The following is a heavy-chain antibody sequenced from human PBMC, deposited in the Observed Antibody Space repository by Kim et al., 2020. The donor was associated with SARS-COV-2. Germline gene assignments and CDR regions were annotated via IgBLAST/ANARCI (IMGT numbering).Heavy chain of an antibody. CDR1: GGSISSYY. CDR2: IYYSGST. J-gene: IGHJ2*01. D-gene: IGHD7-27*01. CDR3: ARGLGMGWYFDL. V-gene: IGHV4-59*01. Sequence: SETLSLTCTVSGGSISSYYWSWIRQPPGKGLEWIGYIYYSGSTNYNPSLKSRVTISVDTSKNQFSLKLSSVTAADTAVYYCARGLGMGWYFDLWGRGTLV.